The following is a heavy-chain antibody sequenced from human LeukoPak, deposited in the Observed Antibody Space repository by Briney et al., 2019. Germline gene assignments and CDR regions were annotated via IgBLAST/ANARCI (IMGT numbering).Heavy chain of an antibody. CDR3: AREHGKSGGDCYFDY. CDR2: IYSGGTT. V-gene: IGHV3-53*01. D-gene: IGHD2-21*02. J-gene: IGHJ4*02. Sequence: GSLELSWCTSGGHVNYGYMRLGRPGPGEGVGVGSVIYSGGTTYYAESVKGRFTISRDNSKNTLYLQMNSLRAEDTAVYYCAREHGKSGGDCYFDYWGQGTLVTVSS. CDR1: GGHVNYGY.